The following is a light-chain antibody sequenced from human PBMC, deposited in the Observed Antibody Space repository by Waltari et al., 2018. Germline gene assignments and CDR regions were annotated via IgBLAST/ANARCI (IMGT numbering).Light chain of an antibody. V-gene: IGKV1-39*01. CDR2: SAS. CDR1: QSVSTH. CDR3: QETYTPPWT. Sequence: DIQMTQSPLSLSASVGDRVTVPCRASQSVSTHLNWYQPKPGKAPELLVYSASFLETGVPSRFSAGGSGTDFNFTITAVQPEDFATYYCQETYTPPWTFGPGTRLEIK. J-gene: IGKJ1*01.